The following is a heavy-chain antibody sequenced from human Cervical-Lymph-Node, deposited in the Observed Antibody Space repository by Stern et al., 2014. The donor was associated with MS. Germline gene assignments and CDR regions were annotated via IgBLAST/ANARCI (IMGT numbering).Heavy chain of an antibody. J-gene: IGHJ4*02. CDR2: MYWSDDK. V-gene: IGHV2-5*01. Sequence: QITLKESGPTLVKPTQTLTLTCTFSGFSLSTSGVGVGWIRQPPGKALEWLALMYWSDDKYYSPSLKNRLTITKDTSKNQVVLTLTNMDPVDTATYYCPRALYGDYFDYWGQGYLVTVSS. D-gene: IGHD4-17*01. CDR3: PRALYGDYFDY. CDR1: GFSLSTSGVG.